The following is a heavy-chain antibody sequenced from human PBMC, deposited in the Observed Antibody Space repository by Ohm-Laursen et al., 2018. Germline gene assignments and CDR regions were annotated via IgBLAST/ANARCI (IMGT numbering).Heavy chain of an antibody. J-gene: IGHJ4*02. CDR2: IYSGGDM. Sequence: GSLRLSCAASGFTFSNAWMNWVRQAPGKGLEWVSLIYSGGDMFYADSVKGRFTISRDKSKNTLYLQMNSLRVEDTAMYFCARDVPGIVASRGGGWGQGTLVTVSS. D-gene: IGHD3-16*01. V-gene: IGHV3-53*01. CDR1: GFTFSNAW. CDR3: ARDVPGIVASRGGG.